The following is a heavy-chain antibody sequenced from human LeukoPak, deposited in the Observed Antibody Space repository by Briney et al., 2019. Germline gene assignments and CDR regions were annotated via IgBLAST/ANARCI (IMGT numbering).Heavy chain of an antibody. CDR3: ARDLSGFLAYGDNLDY. Sequence: GASVKVSCKVSGYTLTELSMHWVRQAPGQGLEWMGRINPNTGGTNYAQKFQGRVTMTRDTSITTAYMEVSSLKSYDTAVYYCARDLSGFLAYGDNLDYWGQGTLVTVSS. CDR2: INPNTGGT. J-gene: IGHJ4*02. V-gene: IGHV1-2*06. CDR1: GYTLTELS. D-gene: IGHD4-17*01.